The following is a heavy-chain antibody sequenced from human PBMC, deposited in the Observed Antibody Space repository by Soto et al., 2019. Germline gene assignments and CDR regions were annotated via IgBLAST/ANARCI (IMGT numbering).Heavy chain of an antibody. D-gene: IGHD3-22*01. CDR3: ARDYSMVVVGPGY. CDR2: ISYDGSNK. J-gene: IGHJ4*02. Sequence: QVQLVESGGGVVQPGRSLRLSCAASGFIFSSYGMRWVRQAPGKGLEWVAVISYDGSNKYYADSVKGRFTISRDNSKNTLYLQMNSLRAEDTAVYYCARDYSMVVVGPGYWGQGTLVTVSS. V-gene: IGHV3-30*03. CDR1: GFIFSSYG.